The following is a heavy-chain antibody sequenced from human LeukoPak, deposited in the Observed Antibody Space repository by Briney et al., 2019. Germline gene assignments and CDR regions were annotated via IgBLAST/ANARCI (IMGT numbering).Heavy chain of an antibody. Sequence: SETLSLTCTVSDGSISSYYWSWIRQPPGKGLEWIGYIYYSGSTNYNPSLKSRVIISVDTSKNQFSLKLSSVTAADTAVYYCAGTSLGYCSSTSCYGLFGSWGQGTLVTVSS. CDR2: IYYSGST. V-gene: IGHV4-59*01. J-gene: IGHJ4*02. D-gene: IGHD2-2*01. CDR1: DGSISSYY. CDR3: AGTSLGYCSSTSCYGLFGS.